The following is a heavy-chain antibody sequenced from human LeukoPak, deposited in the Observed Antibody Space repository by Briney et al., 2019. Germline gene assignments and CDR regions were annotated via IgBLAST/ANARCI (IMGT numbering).Heavy chain of an antibody. CDR1: GGSISSYY. CDR3: ARRSRMTTIDAFDI. CDR2: IYYSGST. D-gene: IGHD5-24*01. J-gene: IGHJ3*02. Sequence: KTSETLSLTCTVSGGSISSYYWSWIRQPPGKGLEWIGYIYYSGSTNYNPSLKSRVTISVDTSKNQFFLKLSSVTAADTAVYYCARRSRMTTIDAFDIWGQGTMVTVSS. V-gene: IGHV4-59*08.